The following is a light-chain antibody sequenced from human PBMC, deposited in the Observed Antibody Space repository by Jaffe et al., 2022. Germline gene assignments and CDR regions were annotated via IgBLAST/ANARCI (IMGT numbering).Light chain of an antibody. CDR1: QSISSW. CDR2: KAS. J-gene: IGKJ2*01. CDR3: QQYNSYPTD. Sequence: DIQMTQSPSTLSASVGDRVTITCRASQSISSWLAWYQQKPGKAPKLLIYKASSLESGVPSRFSGSGSGTEFTLTISSLQPDDFATYYCQQYNSYPTDFGQGTKLEIK. V-gene: IGKV1-5*03.